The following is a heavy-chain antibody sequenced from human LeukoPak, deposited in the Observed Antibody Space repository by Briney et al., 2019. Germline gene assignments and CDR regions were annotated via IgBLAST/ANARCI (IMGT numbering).Heavy chain of an antibody. V-gene: IGHV4-59*08. CDR1: GGSISSYH. CDR3: ARLVDPGDYFDY. Sequence: SETLSLTCTVSGGSISSYHWSWIRQPPGKGLEWIGYIYYSGSTKCNPSLKSRVTISVDTSKNQFSLKLSSVTAADTALYYCARLVDPGDYFDYWGQGSPVTVSS. D-gene: IGHD2-15*01. CDR2: IYYSGST. J-gene: IGHJ4*02.